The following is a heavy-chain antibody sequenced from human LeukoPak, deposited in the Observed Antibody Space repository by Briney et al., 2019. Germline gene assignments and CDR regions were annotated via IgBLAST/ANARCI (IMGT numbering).Heavy chain of an antibody. V-gene: IGHV3-33*01. Sequence: TGGSLRLSCAASGFTFSSYGMHWVRQAPGKGLEWVAVISSDGSNKNYADSVKGRFTISRDNSKNTLYLQMNSLRAEDTAVYYCARGKYSKGWYYFDYWGQGTLVTVSS. D-gene: IGHD6-19*01. CDR1: GFTFSSYG. CDR2: ISSDGSNK. J-gene: IGHJ4*02. CDR3: ARGKYSKGWYYFDY.